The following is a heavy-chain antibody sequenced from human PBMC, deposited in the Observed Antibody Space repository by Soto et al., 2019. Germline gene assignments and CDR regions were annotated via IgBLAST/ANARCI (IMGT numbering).Heavy chain of an antibody. CDR1: GGSISSYY. Sequence: SETLSLTCTVSGGSISSYYWSWIRQPPGKGLEWIGYIYYSGSTNYNPSLKSRVTISVDTSKNQFSLKLSSVTAADTAVYYCARSVWALEYYDMDVWGQGTTVTVSS. V-gene: IGHV4-59*01. CDR2: IYYSGST. D-gene: IGHD7-27*01. J-gene: IGHJ6*02. CDR3: ARSVWALEYYDMDV.